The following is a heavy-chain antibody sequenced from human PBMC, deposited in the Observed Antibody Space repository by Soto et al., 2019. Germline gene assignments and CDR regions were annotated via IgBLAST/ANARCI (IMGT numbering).Heavy chain of an antibody. CDR1: GGSISSSSYY. Sequence: PSETLSLTCTVSGGSISSSSYYWGWIRQPPGKGLEWIGSIYYSGSTYYNPSLKSRVTISVDTSKNQFSLKLSSVTAADTAVYYCSTEINYYGSGSPNFDYWGQGTLVT. D-gene: IGHD3-10*01. V-gene: IGHV4-39*01. CDR3: STEINYYGSGSPNFDY. CDR2: IYYSGST. J-gene: IGHJ4*02.